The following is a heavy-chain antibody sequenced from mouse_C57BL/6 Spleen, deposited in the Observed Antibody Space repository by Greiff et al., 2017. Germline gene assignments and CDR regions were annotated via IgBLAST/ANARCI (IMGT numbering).Heavy chain of an antibody. D-gene: IGHD1-1*01. CDR1: GYAFSSSW. J-gene: IGHJ2*01. CDR3: ARTIITTVVAENYFDY. Sequence: VQLQESGPELVKPGASVKISCKASGYAFSSSWMNWVKQRPGKGLEWIGRIYPGDGDTNYNGKFKGKATLTADKSSSTAYMQLSSLTSEDSAVYCCARTIITTVVAENYFDYGGQGTTLTVSS. V-gene: IGHV1-82*01. CDR2: IYPGDGDT.